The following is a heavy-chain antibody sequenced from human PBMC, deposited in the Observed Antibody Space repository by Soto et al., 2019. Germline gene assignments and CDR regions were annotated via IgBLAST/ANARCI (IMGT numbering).Heavy chain of an antibody. V-gene: IGHV3-73*01. CDR2: IRSKANSYAT. J-gene: IGHJ6*02. Sequence: LRLSCAASGFTFSDSAIHWVRQASGKGLGWVGRIRSKANSYATEYAESVKGRLTISRDDSNNTAYLQLNSLKSGDTAVYFCSTKVDSATYRTSHFYGMDVWGHGTKVTVSS. D-gene: IGHD1-26*01. CDR1: GFTFSDSA. CDR3: STKVDSATYRTSHFYGMDV.